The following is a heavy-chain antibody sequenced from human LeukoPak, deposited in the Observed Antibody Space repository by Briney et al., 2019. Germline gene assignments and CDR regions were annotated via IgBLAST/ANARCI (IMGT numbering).Heavy chain of an antibody. V-gene: IGHV4-59*01. CDR2: IYYSGST. J-gene: IGHJ6*02. Sequence: SETLSLTCTVSGGSISSYYWSWIRQPPGKGLEWIGYIYYSGSTNYNPSLKSRVTTSVDTSKNQFSLKLSSVTAADTAVYYCARDHRAIGMDVWGQGTTVTVSS. CDR1: GGSISSYY. CDR3: ARDHRAIGMDV. D-gene: IGHD2-2*01.